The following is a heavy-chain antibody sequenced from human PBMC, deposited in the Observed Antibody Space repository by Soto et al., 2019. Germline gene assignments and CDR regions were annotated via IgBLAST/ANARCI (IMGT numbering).Heavy chain of an antibody. CDR2: IIPIFGTA. CDR1: GGTFSSYA. Sequence: SVKVSCKASGGTFSSYAISWVRQAPGQGLEWMGGIIPIFGTANYAQKFQGRVTITADESTSTAYMELSSLRSEDTAVYYCARDLRVTPLIYGFAYWGQGTLVTVSS. V-gene: IGHV1-69*13. D-gene: IGHD4-17*01. CDR3: ARDLRVTPLIYGFAY. J-gene: IGHJ4*02.